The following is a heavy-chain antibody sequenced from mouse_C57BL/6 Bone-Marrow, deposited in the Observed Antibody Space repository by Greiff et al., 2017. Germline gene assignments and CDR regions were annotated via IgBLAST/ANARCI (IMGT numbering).Heavy chain of an antibody. Sequence: VKLQQSGAELARPGASVKLSCKASGYTFTSYGISWVKQRTGQGLEWIGEIYPRSGNTYYNEKFKGKATLTADKSSSTAYMELRSLTSEDSAVYFCAYGNYENAMDYWGQGTSVTVSS. D-gene: IGHD2-10*02. J-gene: IGHJ4*01. CDR3: AYGNYENAMDY. CDR2: IYPRSGNT. V-gene: IGHV1-81*01. CDR1: GYTFTSYG.